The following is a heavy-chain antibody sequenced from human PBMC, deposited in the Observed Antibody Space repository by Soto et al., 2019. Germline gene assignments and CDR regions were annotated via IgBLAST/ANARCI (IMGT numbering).Heavy chain of an antibody. Sequence: GGSLRLSCAASGFTFNNYGMHWVRQAPGKGLEWVAVIWNDGNGYYYANSVKGRFTISRDNSKNTLYLQMNSLRAEDTAVYYCAKTLYDFWSGPADYWGQGTLVTVSS. D-gene: IGHD3-3*01. J-gene: IGHJ4*02. V-gene: IGHV3-33*06. CDR3: AKTLYDFWSGPADY. CDR1: GFTFNNYG. CDR2: IWNDGNGY.